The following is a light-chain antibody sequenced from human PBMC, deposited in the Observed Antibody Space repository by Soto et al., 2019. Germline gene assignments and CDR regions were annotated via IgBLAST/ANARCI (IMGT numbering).Light chain of an antibody. CDR1: QSVSTY. Sequence: EIVLTQYPATLSLSPGERATLSCRASQSVSTYLAWYQQKPGQAPRLLIYDASSRATGIPARFSGSGSGTDFTLTISSLEPEDFAVYHCQQRSNWPSITFGQGTKVDI. CDR3: QQRSNWPSIT. CDR2: DAS. V-gene: IGKV3-11*01. J-gene: IGKJ1*01.